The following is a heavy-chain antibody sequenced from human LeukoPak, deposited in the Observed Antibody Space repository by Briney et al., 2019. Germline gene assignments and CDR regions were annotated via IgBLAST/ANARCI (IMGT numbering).Heavy chain of an antibody. Sequence: GRSLRLSCAGSGFTFSSYGMHWVRQAPGKGLEWVAVISYDGSNKYYADSVKGRFTISRDNSKNTLYLQMNSLRAEDTAVYYCAKDRYYYGSGSYYNGYYYGMDVWGQGTTVTVSS. CDR1: GFTFSSYG. J-gene: IGHJ6*02. CDR2: ISYDGSNK. D-gene: IGHD3-10*01. V-gene: IGHV3-30*18. CDR3: AKDRYYYGSGSYYNGYYYGMDV.